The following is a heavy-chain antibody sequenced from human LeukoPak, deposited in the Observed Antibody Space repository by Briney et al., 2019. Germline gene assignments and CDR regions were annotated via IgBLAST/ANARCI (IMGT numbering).Heavy chain of an antibody. CDR2: ISAYNGNT. D-gene: IGHD2-15*01. J-gene: IGHJ4*02. CDR3: ARDHVVVVAALIDY. Sequence: GASVKVSCKASGYSFTSYGISWVRQAPGQGLEWMGWISAYNGNTNYAQKLQGRVTMTTDTSTSTAYMELRSLRSDDTAVYYCARDHVVVVAALIDYWGQGTLVTVSS. CDR1: GYSFTSYG. V-gene: IGHV1-18*01.